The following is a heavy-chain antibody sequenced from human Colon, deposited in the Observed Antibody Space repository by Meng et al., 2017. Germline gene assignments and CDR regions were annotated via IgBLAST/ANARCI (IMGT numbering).Heavy chain of an antibody. CDR3: ARHGGYHFDS. V-gene: IGHV4-4*02. D-gene: IGHD4-17*01. Sequence: VQRQGLGPGLGEPSGTLSPTFVVSGGSITSYNYWSWVRQPPEKALEWIGQIDLGGSPNYNPSLRSRVTMSLDISKNQLSLSLRSVAAADTAVYYCARHGGYHFDSWGQGALVTVSS. J-gene: IGHJ4*02. CDR2: IDLGGSP. CDR1: GGSITSYNY.